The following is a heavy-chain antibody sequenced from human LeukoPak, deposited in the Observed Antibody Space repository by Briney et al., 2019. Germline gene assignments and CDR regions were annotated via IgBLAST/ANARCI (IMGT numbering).Heavy chain of an antibody. Sequence: PGGSLRLSCAASGFTFSSYSMNWVRQAPGKGLEWVSSISSSSSYIYYADSVKGRFTISRDNAKNSLYLQMNSLRAEDTAVYYCARVVRFSYGMDVWGQGTTVTVSS. V-gene: IGHV3-21*01. J-gene: IGHJ6*02. D-gene: IGHD3-3*01. CDR3: ARVVRFSYGMDV. CDR1: GFTFSSYS. CDR2: ISSSSSYI.